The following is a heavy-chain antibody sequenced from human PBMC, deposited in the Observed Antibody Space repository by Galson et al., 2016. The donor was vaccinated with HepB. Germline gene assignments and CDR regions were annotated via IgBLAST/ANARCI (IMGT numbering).Heavy chain of an antibody. CDR1: GFNFSPYT. Sequence: SLRLSCAASGFNFSPYTMHWVRQAPGKGLEWVAVISYDGSNKYYADFVKGRFTISRDNSKNTLYLEMNSLRPEDTAVYNCARVYSGNYEVQFDYWGQGTLVTVSS. J-gene: IGHJ4*02. D-gene: IGHD1-26*01. CDR2: ISYDGSNK. V-gene: IGHV3-30*04. CDR3: ARVYSGNYEVQFDY.